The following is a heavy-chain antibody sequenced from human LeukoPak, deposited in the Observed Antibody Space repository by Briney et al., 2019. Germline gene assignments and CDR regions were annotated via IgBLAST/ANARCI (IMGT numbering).Heavy chain of an antibody. CDR2: IYTSGST. CDR3: ARAPMIAVAGYGMDV. V-gene: IGHV4-4*07. D-gene: IGHD6-19*01. Sequence: SETLSLTCTVSGGSISSYYWSWIRQPAGKGLEWIGRIYTSGSTNYNPSLKSRVTISVDTSKNQFSLKLSSVTAADTAVYYCARAPMIAVAGYGMDVWGQGTTVTVSS. J-gene: IGHJ6*02. CDR1: GGSISSYY.